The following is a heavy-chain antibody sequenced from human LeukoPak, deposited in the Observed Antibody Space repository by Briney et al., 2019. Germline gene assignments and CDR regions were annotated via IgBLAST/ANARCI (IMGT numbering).Heavy chain of an antibody. CDR3: ARDGLELRGFIYFQH. D-gene: IGHD1-7*01. J-gene: IGHJ1*01. V-gene: IGHV3-33*01. CDR1: GFALSSYG. CDR2: ICYDGSNK. Sequence: GRSLRLSCAASGFALSSYGMHWVRQAPGKGLEWVAVICYDGSNKFYADSAKGRFTISRDNSKNTLYLQMNSLRAEDTAVYYCARDGLELRGFIYFQHWGQGTLVTVSS.